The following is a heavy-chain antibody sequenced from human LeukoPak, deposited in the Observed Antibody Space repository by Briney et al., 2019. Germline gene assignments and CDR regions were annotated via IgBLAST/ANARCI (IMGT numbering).Heavy chain of an antibody. D-gene: IGHD5-18*01. CDR2: IIPIFGTA. Sequence: ASVKVSCKASGGTFSSYAISWVRQAPGQGLEWMGGIIPIFGTANYAQKFQGRVTITADKSTSTAYMELSSLRSEDTAVYYCARDRSPDTAMAIDYWGQGTLVTVSS. J-gene: IGHJ4*02. V-gene: IGHV1-69*06. CDR3: ARDRSPDTAMAIDY. CDR1: GGTFSSYA.